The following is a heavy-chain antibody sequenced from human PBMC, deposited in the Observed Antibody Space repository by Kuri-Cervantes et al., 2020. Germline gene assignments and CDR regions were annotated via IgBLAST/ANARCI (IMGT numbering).Heavy chain of an antibody. D-gene: IGHD6-19*01. J-gene: IGHJ4*02. Sequence: GESLKISCAASGFTFSSYGMHWVRQAPGKGLEWVAVIWSDGSNQYYADSVKGRFTISRDNSRNTLFLHMNSLRAEDTAVYYCARDTSKGSNGWFRIDYWGQGTLVTVSS. CDR2: IWSDGSNQ. V-gene: IGHV3-33*08. CDR3: ARDTSKGSNGWFRIDY. CDR1: GFTFSSYG.